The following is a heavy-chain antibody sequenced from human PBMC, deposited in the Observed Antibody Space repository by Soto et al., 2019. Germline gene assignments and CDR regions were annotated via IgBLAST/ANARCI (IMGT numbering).Heavy chain of an antibody. CDR2: IHYSGST. Sequence: QVQLQESGPGLVKPSETLSLTCTVPGGSVSIGTYYWSWIRQPPGKGLEWIGFIHYSGSTNYNPSLKRXXTXSXXTSKTQFSLKLTSVNAADTAVYYCTRGGDAYKNGHWGQGTLVTVYS. J-gene: IGHJ4*02. CDR1: GGSVSIGTYY. V-gene: IGHV4-61*01. CDR3: TRGGDAYKNGH. D-gene: IGHD2-21*01.